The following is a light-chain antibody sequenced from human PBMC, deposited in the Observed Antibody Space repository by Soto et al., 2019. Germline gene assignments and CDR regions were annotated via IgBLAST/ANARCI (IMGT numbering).Light chain of an antibody. J-gene: IGKJ1*01. Sequence: EIVLTQSPATLSLSPGERATLSCRASQSVSSNYLAWFQQKPVQAPRLLIYGASNRATGIPDRFSGSGSGTDFTLTISRLEPEDSAVYYCHQYASSPQTFGQGTKVEIK. CDR2: GAS. CDR1: QSVSSNY. CDR3: HQYASSPQT. V-gene: IGKV3-20*01.